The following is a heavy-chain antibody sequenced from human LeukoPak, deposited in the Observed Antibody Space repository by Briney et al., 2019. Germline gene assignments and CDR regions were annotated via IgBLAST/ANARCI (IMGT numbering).Heavy chain of an antibody. V-gene: IGHV4-38-2*02. CDR2: VFYSGVT. D-gene: IGHD5-12*01. J-gene: IGHJ4*02. CDR3: ARDRGGRTGYASGDFDF. Sequence: SETLSLTCVVSSFSISNGFYWVWIRQPPGKGLEWIGNVFYSGVTYYNPSLMSRVTISVDTSKNQFSLRLNSVTAADTAVYYCARDRGGRTGYASGDFDFWGQGVLVTVS. CDR1: SFSISNGFY.